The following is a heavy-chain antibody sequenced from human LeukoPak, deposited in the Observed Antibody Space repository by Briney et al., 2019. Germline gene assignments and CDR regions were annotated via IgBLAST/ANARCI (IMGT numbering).Heavy chain of an antibody. CDR2: INHSGST. CDR3: ARAETYYDFWSGYYTWNWFDP. Sequence: SETLSLTCAVYGGSFSGYYWSWIRQPPGKGLEWIGEINHSGSTNYNPSLKSRVTISVDTSKNQFSLKLSSVTAADKAVYYCARAETYYDFWSGYYTWNWFDPWGQGTLVTVSS. J-gene: IGHJ5*02. D-gene: IGHD3-3*01. CDR1: GGSFSGYY. V-gene: IGHV4-34*01.